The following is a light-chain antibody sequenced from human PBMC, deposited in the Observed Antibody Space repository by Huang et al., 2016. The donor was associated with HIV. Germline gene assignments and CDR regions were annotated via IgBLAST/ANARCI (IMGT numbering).Light chain of an antibody. Sequence: EIVLTQSPATLSLSPGERATLSCRASQNVSSYLAWYQQKPGQAPRRLIYDASSRATGIPARFSGSGSGTDFTLTISSLEPEDFAVYYCQQRSIWPWTFGQGTKVEIK. CDR1: QNVSSY. V-gene: IGKV3-11*01. J-gene: IGKJ1*01. CDR3: QQRSIWPWT. CDR2: DAS.